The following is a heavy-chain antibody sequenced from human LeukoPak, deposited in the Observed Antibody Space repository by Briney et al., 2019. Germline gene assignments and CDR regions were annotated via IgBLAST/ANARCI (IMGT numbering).Heavy chain of an antibody. CDR2: ITGSGGTT. CDR3: ANSGVSYFDY. J-gene: IGHJ4*02. V-gene: IGHV3-23*01. CDR1: GFTFSSYA. Sequence: GGSLRLSCAASGFTFSSYAMNWVRQAPGKGLEWVSSITGSGGTTYYTDSVKGRFTISRDNSKNTLYLQMNSLRAEDTAVYYCANSGVSYFDYWGQGTLVTVSS. D-gene: IGHD3-10*01.